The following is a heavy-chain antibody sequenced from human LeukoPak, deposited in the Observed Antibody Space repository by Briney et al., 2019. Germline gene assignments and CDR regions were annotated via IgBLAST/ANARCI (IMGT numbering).Heavy chain of an antibody. CDR3: ARDHGWDYYMDV. V-gene: IGHV4-34*01. D-gene: IGHD1-26*01. CDR2: INHSGST. J-gene: IGHJ6*03. Sequence: SETLSLTCAVYGGSFSGYYWSWIRQPPGKGLEWIGEINHSGSTNYNPSLKSRVTISVDTSKNQFSLKLSSVTAADTAVYYCARDHGWDYYMDVWGKGTTVTISS. CDR1: GGSFSGYY.